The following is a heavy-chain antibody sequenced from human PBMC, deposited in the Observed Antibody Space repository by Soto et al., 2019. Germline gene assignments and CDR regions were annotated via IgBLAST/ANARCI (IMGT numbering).Heavy chain of an antibody. V-gene: IGHV1-3*01. D-gene: IGHD5-12*01. CDR3: ARVSFETSGFADY. J-gene: IGHJ4*02. Sequence: ASVKVSCKASGYTFTAYTIHWVRQAPGQSLEWMGWINAAYGATKYSEKFQGRVTITRDTSARTAYMDLSSLSSKDTAVYFCARVSFETSGFADYWGQGTLVTVSS. CDR2: INAAYGAT. CDR1: GYTFTAYT.